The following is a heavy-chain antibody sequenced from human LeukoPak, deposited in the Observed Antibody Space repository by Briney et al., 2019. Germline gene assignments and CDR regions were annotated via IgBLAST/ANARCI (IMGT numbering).Heavy chain of an antibody. J-gene: IGHJ4*02. Sequence: SETLSLTCAVYGGSFGGYYWTWIRQPPGKGPEWIGEINHSGSTNYNPSLKRRVFMSVDTAKNQFSLKLNSVSAADTAMYYCARGGYFDSSGYPNPLDYWAREPWSPSPQ. CDR1: GGSFGGYY. CDR2: INHSGST. V-gene: IGHV4-34*01. D-gene: IGHD3-22*01. CDR3: ARGGYFDSSGYPNPLDY.